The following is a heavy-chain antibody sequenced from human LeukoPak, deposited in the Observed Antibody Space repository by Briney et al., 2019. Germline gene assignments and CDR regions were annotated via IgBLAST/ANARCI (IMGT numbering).Heavy chain of an antibody. J-gene: IGHJ5*02. CDR3: ARALRYFDWLSTSPEYNWFDP. V-gene: IGHV3-48*01. D-gene: IGHD3-9*01. Sequence: PGGSLRLSCAASGFTFSSYSMNWLHQAPGQGLEWVSYISSSSSTIYYADSAKGRFTISRDNAKNSLYLQMNSLRAEDTAVYYCARALRYFDWLSTSPEYNWFDPWGQGTLVTVSS. CDR2: ISSSSSTI. CDR1: GFTFSSYS.